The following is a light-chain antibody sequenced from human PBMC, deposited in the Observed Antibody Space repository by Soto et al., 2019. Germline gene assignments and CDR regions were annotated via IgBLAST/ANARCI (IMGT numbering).Light chain of an antibody. Sequence: DIVLTQSPVTLSLSPGERATLSCRASQSVSSTSLAWYQQKPGQAPSLLIYGASSRATGIPERFSGSGSGTDFTLTISRLEPEDFAVYYCHQYGSSPRTFGQGTKVDIK. CDR3: HQYGSSPRT. V-gene: IGKV3-20*01. CDR2: GAS. J-gene: IGKJ1*01. CDR1: QSVSSTS.